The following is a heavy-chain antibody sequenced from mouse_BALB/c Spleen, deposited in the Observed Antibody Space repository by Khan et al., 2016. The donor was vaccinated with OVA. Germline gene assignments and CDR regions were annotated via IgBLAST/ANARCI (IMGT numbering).Heavy chain of an antibody. V-gene: IGHV2-2*02. J-gene: IGHJ4*01. CDR3: ARIFIGTTDYAMDY. CDR1: GFSLTSYG. Sequence: QVQLQQSEPGLVQPSQSLSITCTVSGFSLTSYGVHWVRQSPGKGLEWLGVIWSGGSTDYNAAFISRLSISKDNSKSQVFFKMNSLQANDTAIYYCARIFIGTTDYAMDYWGQGTSVTVSS. CDR2: IWSGGST. D-gene: IGHD2-14*01.